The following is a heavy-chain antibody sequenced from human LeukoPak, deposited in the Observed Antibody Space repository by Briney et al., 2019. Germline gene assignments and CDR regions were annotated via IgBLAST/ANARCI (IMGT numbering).Heavy chain of an antibody. CDR1: VFTFTSYA. CDR3: GKATPRYRNYGKHFDD. CDR2: ISGSGGST. J-gene: IGHJ4*02. Sequence: PGGSLRLSCAHSVFTFTSYAMSWVPQAPGKGLESVSAISGSGGSTYYADSVKGRFTISRDNSKNTLYLQMNSLRAEDTALYYCGKATPRYRNYGKHFDDCGQATLFSATS. V-gene: IGHV3-23*01. D-gene: IGHD4-11*01.